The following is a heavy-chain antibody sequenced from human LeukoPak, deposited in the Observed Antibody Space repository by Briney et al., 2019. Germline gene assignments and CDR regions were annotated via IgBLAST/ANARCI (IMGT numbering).Heavy chain of an antibody. D-gene: IGHD2-15*01. V-gene: IGHV4-4*07. Sequence: PSETLSLTCTVSGGSISNYYWSWIRQPAGKGLEGIGRIYTSGSTNYNPSLKSRATMSVDTSKNEFSLKVSSVTVADTAVYYCARQGYCGGGSCYSSWFDPWGQGTLVTVSS. CDR3: ARQGYCGGGSCYSSWFDP. CDR1: GGSISNYY. CDR2: IYTSGST. J-gene: IGHJ5*02.